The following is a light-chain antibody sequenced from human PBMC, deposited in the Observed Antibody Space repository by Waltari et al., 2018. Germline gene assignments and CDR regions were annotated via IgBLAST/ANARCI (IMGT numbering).Light chain of an antibody. Sequence: QAALTQSPSVSGSPGQSVTISCPGTSRDIGGFDRFPLYQQHPGKAPKLMIYEVSNRPSGVSDRFSGSKSGNTASLIISGLQAEDEADYYCSSYASSSTWVFGGGTRLTVL. CDR1: SRDIGGFDR. V-gene: IGLV2-14*01. J-gene: IGLJ2*01. CDR3: SSYASSSTWV. CDR2: EVS.